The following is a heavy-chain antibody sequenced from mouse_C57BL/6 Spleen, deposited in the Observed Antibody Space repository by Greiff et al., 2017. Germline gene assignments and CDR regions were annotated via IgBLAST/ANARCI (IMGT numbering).Heavy chain of an antibody. CDR1: GYTFTSYW. J-gene: IGHJ4*01. D-gene: IGHD2-3*01. CDR2: INPSNGGT. V-gene: IGHV1-53*01. CDR3: ARYDGYYVGAMDY. Sequence: QVQLKQPGTELVKPGASVKLSCKASGYTFTSYWMHWVKQRPGQGLEWIGNINPSNGGTNYNEKFKSKATLTVDKSSSTAYMQLSSLTSEDSAVYYCARYDGYYVGAMDYWGQGTSVTVSS.